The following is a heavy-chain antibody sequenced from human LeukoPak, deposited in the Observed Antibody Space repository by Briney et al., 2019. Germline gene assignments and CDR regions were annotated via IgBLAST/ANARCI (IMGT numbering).Heavy chain of an antibody. Sequence: PSETLSLTCTVSGGSISSYYWSWIRQSPGKGLEWIGYIYYSGSTNFNPSLKSRVTISVDTSKNQFSLKLSSVTAADTAVYYCARDGGSGSYDYWGQGTLVTVSS. V-gene: IGHV4-59*01. CDR2: IYYSGST. J-gene: IGHJ4*02. CDR1: GGSISSYY. CDR3: ARDGGSGSYDY. D-gene: IGHD1-26*01.